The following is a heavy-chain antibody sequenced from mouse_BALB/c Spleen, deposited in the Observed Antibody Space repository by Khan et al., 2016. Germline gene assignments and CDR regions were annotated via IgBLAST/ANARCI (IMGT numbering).Heavy chain of an antibody. CDR2: INTYTGEP. Sequence: QIQLVQSGPELKKPGETVKISCKASGYTFTNYGMNWVKQVPGKGLKWMGWINTYTGEPTYADDFKGRFAFSLETSASTAYLQINNLKYEDTATDCCARWILRYYAMCYWCQGTSVTVSS. V-gene: IGHV9-3-1*01. CDR1: GYTFTNYG. J-gene: IGHJ4*01. D-gene: IGHD2-3*01. CDR3: ARWILRYYAMCY.